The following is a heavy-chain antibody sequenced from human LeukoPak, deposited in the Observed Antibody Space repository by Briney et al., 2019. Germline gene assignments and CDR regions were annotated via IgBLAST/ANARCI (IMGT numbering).Heavy chain of an antibody. CDR3: ARGGLVYDFLTGYYAPGLEYFHH. CDR1: GGTFSSYA. CDR2: IIPIFGTA. D-gene: IGHD3/OR15-3a*01. V-gene: IGHV1-69*13. Sequence: GASVKVSCKASGGTFSSYAISWVRQAPRQGLEWMGGIIPIFGTANYAQKFQGRVTITADESTSTAYMELSSLRSDDTAVYYCARGGLVYDFLTGYYAPGLEYFHHWGQGSLVIVSS. J-gene: IGHJ1*01.